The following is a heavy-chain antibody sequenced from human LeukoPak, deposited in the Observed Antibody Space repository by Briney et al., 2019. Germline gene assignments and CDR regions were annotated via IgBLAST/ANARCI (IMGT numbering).Heavy chain of an antibody. J-gene: IGHJ2*01. D-gene: IGHD2-2*01. Sequence: SETLSLTCTVSGGSISSYYWSWIRQPPGKGLEWIGYIYTSESTNYNPSLKSRVTISVDTSQHQFSLKLSSVTAADTAVYYCARSPMGYCSSTSCYDYWYFDLWGRGTLVTVSS. CDR3: ARSPMGYCSSTSCYDYWYFDL. V-gene: IGHV4-4*09. CDR2: IYTSEST. CDR1: GGSISSYY.